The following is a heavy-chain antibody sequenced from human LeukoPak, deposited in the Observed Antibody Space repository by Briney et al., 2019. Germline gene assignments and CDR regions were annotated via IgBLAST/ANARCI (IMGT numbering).Heavy chain of an antibody. CDR1: GFTFSSYG. Sequence: PGGSLRLSCAASGFTFSSYGMHWVRQAPGKGLEWVAVIWYDGSNKYYADSVKGRFTISRDNSKNTLYLQMNSLRAEDTAVYYCARDPGGSGYSNYVDYWGQGTLVTVSS. V-gene: IGHV3-33*01. CDR3: ARDPGGSGYSNYVDY. CDR2: IWYDGSNK. D-gene: IGHD5-12*01. J-gene: IGHJ4*02.